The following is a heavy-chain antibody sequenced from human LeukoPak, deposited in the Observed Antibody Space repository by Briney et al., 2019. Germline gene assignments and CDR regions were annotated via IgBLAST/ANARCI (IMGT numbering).Heavy chain of an antibody. J-gene: IGHJ3*02. Sequence: PSETLSLTCTVSGGSISSGGYYWSWIRQHPGKGLEWIGYIYYSGSTYYNPSLKSRVTISVDTSKNQFSLKLSSVTAADTAVYYCARDRNTGDDAFDIWGQGTMVTVSS. V-gene: IGHV4-31*03. CDR1: GGSISSGGYY. CDR2: IYYSGST. D-gene: IGHD5-18*01. CDR3: ARDRNTGDDAFDI.